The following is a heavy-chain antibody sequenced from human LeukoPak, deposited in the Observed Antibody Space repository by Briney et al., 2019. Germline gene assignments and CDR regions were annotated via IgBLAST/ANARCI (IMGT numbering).Heavy chain of an antibody. CDR2: IYYSGST. V-gene: IGHV4-59*12. D-gene: IGHD6-19*01. CDR3: ASHQWLVNYYGMDV. J-gene: IGHJ6*02. Sequence: SETLSLTCTVSGGSISSYYWTWIRQPPGKGLEWIGYIYYSGSTNYNPSLKSRVTISVDTSKNQFSLKLSSVTAADTAVYYCASHQWLVNYYGMDVWGQGITVTVSS. CDR1: GGSISSYY.